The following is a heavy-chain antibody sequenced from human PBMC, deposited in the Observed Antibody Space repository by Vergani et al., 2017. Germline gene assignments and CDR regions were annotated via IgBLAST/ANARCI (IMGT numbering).Heavy chain of an antibody. CDR1: GFISSSYW. Sequence: EGQLVESGGDWVQRGGSLRLSCAASGFISSSYWMSWVRQAPGKGLEWVANVNQDGSEKYSVDSVRGRFTISRDNAKNSIYLQMNSLRAEDTAVYFCVRVPLIRRGSGNYGINNFHGMDVWGQGTTVIVSS. J-gene: IGHJ6*02. CDR3: VRVPLIRRGSGNYGINNFHGMDV. D-gene: IGHD3-10*01. CDR2: VNQDGSEK. V-gene: IGHV3-7*01.